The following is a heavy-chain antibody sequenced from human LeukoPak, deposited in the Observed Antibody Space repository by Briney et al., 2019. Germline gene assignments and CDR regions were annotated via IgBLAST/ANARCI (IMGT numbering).Heavy chain of an antibody. V-gene: IGHV3-7*01. Sequence: GGSLRLSCAASGFIFNNYWMSWVRQAPGKGLEWVANIKHDEIEKYYVDSVKGRFTISRDNAKNSLFLQMNSLRVEDTAIYHCTRVPYGDYWSSDYWGQGTLVTVSS. D-gene: IGHD4-17*01. CDR2: IKHDEIEK. J-gene: IGHJ4*02. CDR1: GFIFNNYW. CDR3: TRVPYGDYWSSDY.